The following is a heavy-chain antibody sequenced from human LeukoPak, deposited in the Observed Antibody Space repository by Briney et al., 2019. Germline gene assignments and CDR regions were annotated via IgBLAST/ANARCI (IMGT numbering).Heavy chain of an antibody. D-gene: IGHD6-13*01. J-gene: IGHJ6*02. CDR3: ARHLKTGIATAGTAYYGMDV. CDR2: IYYSGST. CDR1: GGSISSYY. Sequence: PSETLSLTCTVSGGSISSYYWSWIRQPPGKGLEWIGYIYYSGSTNYNPSLQSRVTISVDTSKNRFSLKLSSVTAADTAVYYCARHLKTGIATAGTAYYGMDVWGQGTTVTVSS. V-gene: IGHV4-59*08.